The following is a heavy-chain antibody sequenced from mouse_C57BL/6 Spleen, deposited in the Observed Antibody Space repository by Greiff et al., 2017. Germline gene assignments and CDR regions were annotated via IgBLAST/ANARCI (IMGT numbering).Heavy chain of an antibody. D-gene: IGHD1-1*01. Sequence: QVQLKQPGAELVRPGTSVKLSCKASGYTFTSYWMHWVKQRPGQGLEWIGVIDPSDSYTNYNQKFEGKATLTVDTSSSTAYMQLSSLTSEDSAVYYCSRNYGSSYRFAYWGQGTLVTVSA. CDR1: GYTFTSYW. CDR3: SRNYGSSYRFAY. J-gene: IGHJ3*01. CDR2: IDPSDSYT. V-gene: IGHV1-59*01.